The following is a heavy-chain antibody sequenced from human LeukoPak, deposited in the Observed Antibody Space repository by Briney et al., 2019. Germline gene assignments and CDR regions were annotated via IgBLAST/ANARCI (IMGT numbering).Heavy chain of an antibody. CDR1: GFTFGDYA. J-gene: IGHJ4*02. Sequence: PGRSLRLSCTASGFTFGDYAMSWVRQAPGKGLEWVGFIRSKAYGGTTEYAASVKGRFTISRDDSKSIAYLQMNSLKTEDTAVYYCTRDESVLDSLWFGRQRSHYFDYWGQGTLVTVSS. CDR3: TRDESVLDSLWFGRQRSHYFDY. V-gene: IGHV3-49*04. CDR2: IRSKAYGGTT. D-gene: IGHD3-10*01.